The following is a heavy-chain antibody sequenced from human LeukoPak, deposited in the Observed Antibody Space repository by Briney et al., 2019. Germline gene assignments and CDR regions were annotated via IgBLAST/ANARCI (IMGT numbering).Heavy chain of an antibody. CDR1: GGSISSGDHY. D-gene: IGHD3-3*01. CDR3: ASTIFGVVNWFDP. Sequence: SETLSLTCTVSGGSISSGDHYWSWIRQPPGKGLEWIGYIYYSGSTYYNPSLKSRVTISVDTSKHQFSLKLSSVTAADTAVYYCASTIFGVVNWFDPWGQGTLVTVSS. CDR2: IYYSGST. V-gene: IGHV4-30-4*08. J-gene: IGHJ5*02.